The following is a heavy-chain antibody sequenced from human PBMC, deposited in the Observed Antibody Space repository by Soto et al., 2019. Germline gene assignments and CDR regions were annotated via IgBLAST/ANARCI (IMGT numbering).Heavy chain of an antibody. J-gene: IGHJ5*02. D-gene: IGHD2-21*01. Sequence: SEALRVPWSGSGAALSRGYYYGSWIRQVQGKGLEWIGHIYVTGAVDYNPSLRDRITISQDTSERQFSLNLRLVTPADTAVYYCARLRIATNNYTWFDPWAQGTLVTLSS. CDR2: IYVTGAV. CDR1: GAALSRGYYY. CDR3: ARLRIATNNYTWFDP. V-gene: IGHV4-31*02.